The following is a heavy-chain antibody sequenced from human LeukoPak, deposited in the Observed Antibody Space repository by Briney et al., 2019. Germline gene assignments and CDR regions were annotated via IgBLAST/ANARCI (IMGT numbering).Heavy chain of an antibody. J-gene: IGHJ4*02. V-gene: IGHV3-53*01. D-gene: IGHD2-2*02. CDR1: GFTVSSNY. Sequence: PGGSLRLSCAASGFTVSSNYMSWVRQAPGKGLEWVSDIYSGGSTYYEDSVKGRFTISRDNSKNTLYLQMNSLRAEDTAVYYCARGRGKGYCSSTSCYTGGVFDYWGQGTLVTVSS. CDR2: IYSGGST. CDR3: ARGRGKGYCSSTSCYTGGVFDY.